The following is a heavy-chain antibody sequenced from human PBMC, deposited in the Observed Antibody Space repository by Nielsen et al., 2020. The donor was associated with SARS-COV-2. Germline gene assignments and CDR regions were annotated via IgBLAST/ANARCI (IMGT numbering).Heavy chain of an antibody. J-gene: IGHJ1*01. V-gene: IGHV3-30*04. CDR2: ISYDGSNK. CDR3: ARGSAPRYFQH. Sequence: GGSLRLSCAASGIIFSSYAMHWVRQAPGKGLEWVAVISYDGSNKCYADSVKGRFTISRDNSRNTLYLQMNSLRAEDTAVYYCARGSAPRYFQHWGQGTLVTVSS. CDR1: GIIFSSYA. D-gene: IGHD2-15*01.